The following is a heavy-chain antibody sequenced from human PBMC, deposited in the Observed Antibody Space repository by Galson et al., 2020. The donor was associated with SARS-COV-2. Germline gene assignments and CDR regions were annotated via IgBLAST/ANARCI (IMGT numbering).Heavy chain of an antibody. CDR1: GYSFTSYR. V-gene: IGHV5-51*01. CDR2: IYPGDSDT. J-gene: IGHJ4*02. D-gene: IGHD3-3*01. CDR3: ARWIGDFWSGYYYYFDY. Sequence: GESLKISCKGSGYSFTSYRLGWVRQMPGNGLEWMGIIYPGDSDTRYSPSFQGQVTISADKSISTAYLQWSSLKASDTAMYYCARWIGDFWSGYYYYFDYWGQGTLVTVSS.